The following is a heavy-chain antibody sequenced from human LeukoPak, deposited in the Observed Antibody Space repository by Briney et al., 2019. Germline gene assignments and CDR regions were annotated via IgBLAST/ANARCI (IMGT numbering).Heavy chain of an antibody. CDR3: ARDSDSSGWLDYYMDV. D-gene: IGHD6-19*01. V-gene: IGHV3-48*04. CDR1: GFTFSSYS. J-gene: IGHJ6*03. CDR2: ISSSSSSTI. Sequence: GGSLRLSCAASGFTFSSYSMNWVRQAPGKGLEWVSYISSSSSSTIYYADSVKGRFTISRDNAKNSLYLQMNSLRAEDTAVYYCARDSDSSGWLDYYMDVWGKGTTVTISS.